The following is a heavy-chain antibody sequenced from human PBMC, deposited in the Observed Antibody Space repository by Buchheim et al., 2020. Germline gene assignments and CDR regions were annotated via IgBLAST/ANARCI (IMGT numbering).Heavy chain of an antibody. CDR2: ISYDGSNK. J-gene: IGHJ2*01. D-gene: IGHD3-22*01. Sequence: QVQLVESGGGVVQPGRSLRLSCAASGFTFSSYGMHWVRQAPGKGLEWGAVISYDGSNKYYADSVKGRFTISRDNYKNTLSLQMNSLRAEDTAVYYCAKDTDSSGYYFFQDWYLDLWGRGTL. V-gene: IGHV3-30*18. CDR3: AKDTDSSGYYFFQDWYLDL. CDR1: GFTFSSYG.